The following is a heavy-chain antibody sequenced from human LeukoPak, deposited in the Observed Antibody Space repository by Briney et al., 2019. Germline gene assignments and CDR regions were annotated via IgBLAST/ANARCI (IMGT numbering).Heavy chain of an antibody. Sequence: GGSLRLSCAASGFTLSSYAMSWVRQAPGKGLEWVSAINVSGNTYHADSVKGRFTISRDSSKNTLYLQMNRLRAEDAAVYYCAKAPVTTCSGAYCYPFDYWGQGTLVTVSS. V-gene: IGHV3-23*01. CDR2: INVSGNT. CDR3: AKAPVTTCSGAYCYPFDY. D-gene: IGHD2-21*01. CDR1: GFTLSSYA. J-gene: IGHJ4*02.